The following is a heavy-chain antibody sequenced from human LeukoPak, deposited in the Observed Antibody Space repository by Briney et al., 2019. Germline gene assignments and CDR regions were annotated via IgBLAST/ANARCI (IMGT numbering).Heavy chain of an antibody. J-gene: IGHJ6*03. CDR3: ARDLVAAPEAYYYYMDV. CDR1: GGSISSGSYY. Sequence: SETLSLTCTVSGGSISSGSYYWSWIRQPAGKGLEWIGRIYTSGSTNYNPSLKSRVTISVDTSKNQFSLKLSSVTAADTAVYYCARDLVAAPEAYYYYMDVWGKGTTVTVSS. D-gene: IGHD6-6*01. CDR2: IYTSGST. V-gene: IGHV4-61*02.